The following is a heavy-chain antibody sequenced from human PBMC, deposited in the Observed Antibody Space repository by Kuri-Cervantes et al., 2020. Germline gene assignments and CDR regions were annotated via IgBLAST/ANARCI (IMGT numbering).Heavy chain of an antibody. J-gene: IGHJ4*02. V-gene: IGHV3-21*04. Sequence: GESLKISCAASGFTFSSYSMNWVRQAPGKGLEWVSSISRSSSNTYYADSVKGRFTISRDDSKNTLYLQMNSLRAEDTAVYYCARLGVAGALNYWGQGTLVTVSS. CDR2: ISRSSSNT. D-gene: IGHD3-16*01. CDR3: ARLGVAGALNY. CDR1: GFTFSSYS.